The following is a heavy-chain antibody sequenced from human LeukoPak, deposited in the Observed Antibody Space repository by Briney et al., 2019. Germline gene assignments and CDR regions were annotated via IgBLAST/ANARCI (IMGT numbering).Heavy chain of an antibody. D-gene: IGHD5-24*01. J-gene: IGHJ4*02. CDR2: IYYSGST. Sequence: GSLRLSCAASGFTVNTNYMSWVRQAPGKGLEWIGYIYYSGSTNYNPSLKSRVTISVDTSKNQFSLKLSSVTAADTAVYYCARTGGWLYYFDYWGQGTLVTVSS. V-gene: IGHV4-59*08. CDR3: ARTGGWLYYFDY. CDR1: GFTVNTNY.